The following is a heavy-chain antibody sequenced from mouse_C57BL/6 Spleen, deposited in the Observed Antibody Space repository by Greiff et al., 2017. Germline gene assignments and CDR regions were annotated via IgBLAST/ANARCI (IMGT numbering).Heavy chain of an antibody. V-gene: IGHV5-17*01. CDR2: ISSGSSTL. CDR1: GFTFSDYG. J-gene: IGHJ4*01. D-gene: IGHD1-1*01. Sequence: EVKLVESGGGLVKPGGSLKLSCAASGFTFSDYGMHWVRQAPEKGLEWVAYISSGSSTLYYADTVKGRFTIARDNAKNTLFLQMTSLRSEDTAMYYCARSVERLFYGNAMDYWGQGTSVTVSS. CDR3: ARSVERLFYGNAMDY.